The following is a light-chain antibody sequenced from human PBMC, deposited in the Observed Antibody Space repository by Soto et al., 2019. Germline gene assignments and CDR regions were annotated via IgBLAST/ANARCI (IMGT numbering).Light chain of an antibody. V-gene: IGKV3-20*01. CDR2: RAS. J-gene: IGKJ5*01. CDR3: QQYGSPIT. CDR1: QSVSSSY. Sequence: EIVLTQSPGTLSLSPGERATLSCRASQSVSSSYLAWYQQKPGQAPRLLIYRASSRATGIPDRFSGSGSGTDFTLTISRLEPEDFAVYYCQQYGSPITFGQGTRLEIK.